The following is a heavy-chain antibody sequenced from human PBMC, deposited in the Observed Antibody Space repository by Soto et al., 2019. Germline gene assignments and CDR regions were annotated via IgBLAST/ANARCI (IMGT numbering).Heavy chain of an antibody. Sequence: QITLNESGPTQVKPRQTLTLTCTFSGFSLTTSGVGVGWIRQSPGKAPEWLALIFWDDDKRYSPSQKSRLPITKDTPKNQVVLTMADLDPADTATYYCAHRVRRTVFGLVTTTAIYFDFWGQGTPVAVSS. D-gene: IGHD3-3*01. CDR2: IFWDDDK. CDR1: GFSLTTSGVG. V-gene: IGHV2-5*02. J-gene: IGHJ4*02. CDR3: AHRVRRTVFGLVTTTAIYFDF.